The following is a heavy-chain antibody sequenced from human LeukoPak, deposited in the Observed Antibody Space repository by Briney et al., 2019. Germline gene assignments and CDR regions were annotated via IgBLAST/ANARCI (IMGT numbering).Heavy chain of an antibody. CDR2: ISGSGGST. V-gene: IGHV3-23*01. CDR1: GVTLSTYA. CDR3: AKYSGSYYYPPTWDY. J-gene: IGHJ4*02. D-gene: IGHD1-26*01. Sequence: GGSLRLSCAASGVTLSTYAMTWVRQAPGKGLEWVSGISGSGGSTYYADSVKGRFSIYRDYSNNTLYLQMSSLRAEDTAVYFCAKYSGSYYYPPTWDYWGQGTLVTVSS.